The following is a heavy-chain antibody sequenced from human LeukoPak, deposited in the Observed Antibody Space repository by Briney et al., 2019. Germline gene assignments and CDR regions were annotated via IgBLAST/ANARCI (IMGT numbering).Heavy chain of an antibody. V-gene: IGHV4-59*01. J-gene: IGHJ4*02. CDR1: GGSISSYY. CDR3: ARANPPVDTAMSLDY. D-gene: IGHD5-18*01. CDR2: IYYSGST. Sequence: WATLSLTCTVSGGSISSYYWSWIRQHPGKGLEWIGYIYYSGSTNYNPSLKSRVTISVDTSKNQFSLKLSSVTAADTAVYYCARANPPVDTAMSLDYWGQGTLVTVSS.